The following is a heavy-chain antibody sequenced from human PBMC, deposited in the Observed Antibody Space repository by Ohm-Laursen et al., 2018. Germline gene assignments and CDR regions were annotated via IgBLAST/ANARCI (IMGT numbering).Heavy chain of an antibody. CDR2: INHSGST. CDR1: GGSISGYY. J-gene: IGHJ3*02. Sequence: SDTLSLTCTVSGGSISGYYWSWIRQPPGKGLEWIGEINHSGSTNYNPSLKSRVTISVDTSKNQFSLKLSSVTAADTAVYYCARVLRGPDAFDIWGQGTVVTVSS. V-gene: IGHV4-34*01. CDR3: ARVLRGPDAFDI.